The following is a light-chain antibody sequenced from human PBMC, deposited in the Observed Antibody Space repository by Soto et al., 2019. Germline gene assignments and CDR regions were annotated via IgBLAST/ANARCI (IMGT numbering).Light chain of an antibody. Sequence: DIQMTQSPSTLSASVGDTVTITCRASQNINRWLAWYQQRPGKAPNLLIHKASSLEGGVPSRFSGSSSGTEFTLTISSLQPDDIATYFCLPYNVYPLTFCGGTKVAI. CDR3: LPYNVYPLT. V-gene: IGKV1-5*03. CDR2: KAS. J-gene: IGKJ4*01. CDR1: QNINRW.